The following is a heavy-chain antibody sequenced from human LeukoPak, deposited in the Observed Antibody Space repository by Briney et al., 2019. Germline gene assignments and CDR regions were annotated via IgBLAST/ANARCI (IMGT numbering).Heavy chain of an antibody. CDR1: GFTFSDYY. CDR2: ISSSGSTI. J-gene: IGHJ4*02. CDR3: ARERGHYYDSSGTFDY. D-gene: IGHD3-22*01. V-gene: IGHV3-11*01. Sequence: GGSLRLSCAASGFTFSDYYMSWIRQAPGKGLEWVSYISSSGSTIYYADSVKGRFTISRDNAKNSLYLQMNSLRAEDTAVYYCARERGHYYDSSGTFDYWGQGTLVTVSS.